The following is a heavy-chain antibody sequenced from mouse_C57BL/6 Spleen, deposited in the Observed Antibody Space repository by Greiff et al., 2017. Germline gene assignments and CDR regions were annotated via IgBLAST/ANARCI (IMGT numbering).Heavy chain of an antibody. CDR1: GYKFTDYA. CDR2: ISTYYGDA. V-gene: IGHV1-67*01. CDR3: ARDSNIYYAMDY. D-gene: IGHD2-5*01. J-gene: IGHJ4*01. Sequence: VQLQQSGPELVRPGVSVKISCKGSGYKFTDYAMHWVKQSHAKSLAWIGVISTYYGDASYNQKFKDKATMTVDKSSSTAYMELARLTSDDSAVYYCARDSNIYYAMDYWGQGTSVTVSS.